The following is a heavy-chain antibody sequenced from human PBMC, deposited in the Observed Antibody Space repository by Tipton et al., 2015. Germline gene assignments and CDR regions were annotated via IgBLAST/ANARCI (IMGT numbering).Heavy chain of an antibody. D-gene: IGHD2-2*02. V-gene: IGHV1-8*01. J-gene: IGHJ4*02. Sequence: QVQLVQSGAEVKKPGASVKVSCKVSGYPFVNYDLNWVRQAPGQGLEWMGRVNGNNGHTDYAHKFQGRVTMSTDVYIETAYMELSGLTSEDTAVYFCARGRHCRATSCYKFDLWGQGTLVTVSS. CDR1: GYPFVNYD. CDR2: VNGNNGHT. CDR3: ARGRHCRATSCYKFDL.